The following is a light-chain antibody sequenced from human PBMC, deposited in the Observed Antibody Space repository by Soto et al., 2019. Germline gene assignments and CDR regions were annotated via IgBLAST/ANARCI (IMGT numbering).Light chain of an antibody. Sequence: DIQMTQSPSSLSASVGDRFTITCRASQSISTYLTWYHQKPGKAPKLLIYAASTLQTGVPSRFSGSGSGTDFTLTISSLQPEDFATYYCQQSYRTPITFGQGTRLEIK. CDR3: QQSYRTPIT. CDR2: AAS. V-gene: IGKV1-39*01. CDR1: QSISTY. J-gene: IGKJ5*01.